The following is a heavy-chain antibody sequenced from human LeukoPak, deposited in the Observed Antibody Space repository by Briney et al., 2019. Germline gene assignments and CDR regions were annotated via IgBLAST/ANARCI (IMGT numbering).Heavy chain of an antibody. V-gene: IGHV1-69*13. D-gene: IGHD6-19*01. CDR3: ATPPPSGWYEGWYFDY. CDR1: GGTFSSYA. J-gene: IGHJ4*02. Sequence: SVKVSCKASGGTFSSYAISWVRQAPGQGLEWMGGIIPIFGTANYAQKFQGRVTITADESTSTAYMELSSLRSEDTAVYYRATPPPSGWYEGWYFDYWGQGTLVTVSS. CDR2: IIPIFGTA.